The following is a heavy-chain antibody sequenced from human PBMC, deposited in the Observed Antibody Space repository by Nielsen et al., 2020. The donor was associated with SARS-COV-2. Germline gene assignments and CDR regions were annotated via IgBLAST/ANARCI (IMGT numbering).Heavy chain of an antibody. CDR1: GFRFNTYG. D-gene: IGHD6-6*01. V-gene: IGHV3-30*18. CDR2: ISYDGSNT. Sequence: GESLKISCAASGFRFNTYGMHWVRQAPGKGLEWVAIISYDGSNTYYADSVKGRFTISRDNAKNSLYLQMNSLRAEDTALYYCAKDMRPSARLFYYMDVWGKGTTVTVSS. CDR3: AKDMRPSARLFYYMDV. J-gene: IGHJ6*03.